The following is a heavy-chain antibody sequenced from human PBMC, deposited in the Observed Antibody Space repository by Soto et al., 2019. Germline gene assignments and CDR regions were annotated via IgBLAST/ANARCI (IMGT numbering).Heavy chain of an antibody. V-gene: IGHV4-59*01. J-gene: IGHJ3*02. CDR1: GGSMRNYY. CDR3: ARADTSGSGRYTPFDAFDI. D-gene: IGHD3-10*01. CDR2: IDYSGST. Sequence: QVQLQESGPGLVKLSETLSLTCSVSGGSMRNYYWSWMRQTPGKGLEWIGYIDYSGSTNYNPSLKSRVTISVDTSRTQLSLRLTSVTAADTAVYHCARADTSGSGRYTPFDAFDIWGQGTRVTVSS.